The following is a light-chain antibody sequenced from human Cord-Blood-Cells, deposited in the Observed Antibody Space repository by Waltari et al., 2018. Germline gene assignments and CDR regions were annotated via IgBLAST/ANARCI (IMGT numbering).Light chain of an antibody. CDR1: SSHVGSYNI. V-gene: IGLV2-23*01. CDR2: EGS. J-gene: IGLJ3*02. Sequence: QCALTQPASVSVSPGTSITLSCTGTSSHVGSYNIVSWYQPHPGKAPKLMIYEGSKRPSGVSNRFSGSKSGNTASLTISGLQAEDEADYYCCSYAGSSTWVFGGGTKLTVL. CDR3: CSYAGSSTWV.